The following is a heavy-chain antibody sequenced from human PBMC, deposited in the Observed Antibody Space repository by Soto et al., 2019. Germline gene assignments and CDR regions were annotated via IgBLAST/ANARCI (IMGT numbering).Heavy chain of an antibody. CDR1: GFTFSSYW. V-gene: IGHV3-7*01. D-gene: IGHD3-16*02. Sequence: SGGGLVQPGGSLRLSCAASGFTFSSYWMSWVRQAPGKGLEWVANIKQDGSEKYYVDSVKGRFTISRDNAKNSLYLQMNSLRAEDTAVYYCATYYDYIWGSYRPDYWGQGTLVTVSS. CDR3: ATYYDYIWGSYRPDY. CDR2: IKQDGSEK. J-gene: IGHJ4*02.